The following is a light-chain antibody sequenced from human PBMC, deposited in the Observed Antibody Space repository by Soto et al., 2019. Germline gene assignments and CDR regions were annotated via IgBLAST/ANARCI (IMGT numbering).Light chain of an antibody. Sequence: EIVMTQSPATLSVSPGARATLSCRASQSVSSNLAWYQQNPGQAPRLLIYGASTRTTANPARFSGSGSGTEVTLPISIPQSQDFAVQYCQHYNNWYALTSGGGNK. CDR1: QSVSSN. CDR2: GAS. V-gene: IGKV3-15*01. CDR3: QHYNNWYALT. J-gene: IGKJ4*01.